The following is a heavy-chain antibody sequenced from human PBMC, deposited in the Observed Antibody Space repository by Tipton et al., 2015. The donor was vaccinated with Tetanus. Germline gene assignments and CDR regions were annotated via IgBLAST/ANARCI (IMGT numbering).Heavy chain of an antibody. Sequence: LRLSCATSGFTVSHNPMTWVRQSPGRGLEWIGTIYYNGNTYYNPSLKSRVTISVDTSKNQFSLKLSSATAADTAVYYCARGVWFGPGPKYYFDYWGQGTLVTVSS. CDR1: GFTVSHNP. V-gene: IGHV4-59*02. D-gene: IGHD3-10*01. CDR2: IYYNGNT. J-gene: IGHJ4*02. CDR3: ARGVWFGPGPKYYFDY.